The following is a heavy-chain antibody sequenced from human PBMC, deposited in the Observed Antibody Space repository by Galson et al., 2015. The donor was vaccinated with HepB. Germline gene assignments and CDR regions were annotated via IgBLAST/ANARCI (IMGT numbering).Heavy chain of an antibody. CDR3: ASSTRKWFGEI. V-gene: IGHV4-31*03. CDR1: GGSISSGGYY. D-gene: IGHD3-10*01. CDR2: IYYSGST. Sequence: LSLTCTVSGGSISSGGYYWSWIRQHPGKGLEWIGYIYYSGSTYYNPSLENRVTISVDTSKNQFSLKLSSVTAADTAVYYCASSTRKWFGEIWGQGTLVTVSS. J-gene: IGHJ4*02.